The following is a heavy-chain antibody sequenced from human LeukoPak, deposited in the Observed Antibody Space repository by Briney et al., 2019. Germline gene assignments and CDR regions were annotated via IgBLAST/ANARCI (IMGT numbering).Heavy chain of an antibody. CDR2: ISGRGGST. J-gene: IGHJ4*02. V-gene: IGHV3-23*01. CDR3: VRDWGYDSSGYWQKYFDT. D-gene: IGHD3-22*01. Sequence: GGSLRLSCAASGFTFSSYAMSWARQAPGKGLEWVSVISGRGGSTYYADSVKGRFAISRDNSKNPLYLQMNSLRAEDTAVYYCVRDWGYDSSGYWQKYFDTWGQGTLVTVSS. CDR1: GFTFSSYA.